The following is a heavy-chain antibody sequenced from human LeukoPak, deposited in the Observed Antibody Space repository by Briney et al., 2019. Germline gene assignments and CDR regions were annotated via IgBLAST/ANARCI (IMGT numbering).Heavy chain of an antibody. Sequence: PSETLSLTCTVSGYSISSSSYYWGWIRQPPGKGLEWIGSIYYSGSTYYNPSLKSRVTISVDTSKNQFSLKLSSVTAADTAVYYCARAPKYSYGPNCAFDIWGQGTMVTVSS. CDR1: GYSISSSSYY. J-gene: IGHJ3*02. CDR3: ARAPKYSYGPNCAFDI. CDR2: IYYSGST. D-gene: IGHD5-18*01. V-gene: IGHV4-39*07.